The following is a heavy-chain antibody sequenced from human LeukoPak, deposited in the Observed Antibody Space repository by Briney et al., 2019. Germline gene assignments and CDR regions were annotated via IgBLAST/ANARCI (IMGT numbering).Heavy chain of an antibody. J-gene: IGHJ4*02. CDR3: ARDVSNRGPISVDY. CDR2: IYYSGST. D-gene: IGHD3-10*01. CDR1: GGSISSSSYY. V-gene: IGHV4-39*07. Sequence: PSETLSLTCTVSGGSISSSSYYWGWIRQPPGKGLEWIGSIYYSGSTYYNPSLKSRVTISVDTSKNQSSLKLSSVTAADTAVYYCARDVSNRGPISVDYWGQGTLVTVSS.